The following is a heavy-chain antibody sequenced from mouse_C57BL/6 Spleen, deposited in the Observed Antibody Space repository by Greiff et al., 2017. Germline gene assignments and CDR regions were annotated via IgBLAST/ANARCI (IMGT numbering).Heavy chain of an antibody. V-gene: IGHV1-26*01. D-gene: IGHD2-5*01. CDR2: INPNNGGT. CDR3: ARGGYYSNYGFAY. J-gene: IGHJ3*01. Sequence: VQLQQSGPELVKPGASVKISCKASGYTFTDYYMNWVKQSHGKSLEWIGDINPNNGGTSYNQKFKGKATLTVDKSSSTAYMELRSLTSEDSAVYYCARGGYYSNYGFAYWGQGTLVTVSA. CDR1: GYTFTDYY.